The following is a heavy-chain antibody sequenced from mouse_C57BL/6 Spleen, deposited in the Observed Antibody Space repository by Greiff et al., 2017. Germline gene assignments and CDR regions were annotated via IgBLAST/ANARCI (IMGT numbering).Heavy chain of an antibody. V-gene: IGHV1-81*01. J-gene: IGHJ1*03. CDR2: INPRSGNT. CDR1: GYTFTSYG. CDR3: ARKTDYGSSPLGDFEF. Sequence: QVQLQQSGAELARPGASVKLSCKASGYTFTSYGISWVKQRTGQGLEWIGEINPRSGNTYYNEKLKGKATLTAYKSSSTAYMELSSLTSEDSAVYFCARKTDYGSSPLGDFEFWGTGTTVTVSS. D-gene: IGHD1-1*01.